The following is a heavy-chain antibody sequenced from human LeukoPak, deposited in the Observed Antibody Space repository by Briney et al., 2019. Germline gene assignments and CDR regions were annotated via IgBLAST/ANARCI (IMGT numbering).Heavy chain of an antibody. D-gene: IGHD6-13*01. CDR1: GFTFSSYA. Sequence: GGSLRLSCAASGFTFSSYAMSWVSQAPGKGLEWVSAISGGGGGTYYADSVKGRFTISRDNSKNTLFLQMNSLRAEDTAVYYCAKNLQYSSSPFDYWGQGTLVTVSS. CDR2: ISGGGGGT. V-gene: IGHV3-23*01. CDR3: AKNLQYSSSPFDY. J-gene: IGHJ4*02.